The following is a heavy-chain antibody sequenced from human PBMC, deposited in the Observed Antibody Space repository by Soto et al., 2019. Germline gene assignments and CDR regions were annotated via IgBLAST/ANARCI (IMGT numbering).Heavy chain of an antibody. D-gene: IGHD6-13*01. Sequence: QVQLVESGGGVVQPGRSLRLSCAASGFTFSSYGMHWVRQAPGKGLEWVAVISYDGSNKYYADSVKGRFTISRDNSKNTQYLQMNSLRAEDTAVYYCAKDPSGIAPMDVWGQGTTVTGSS. CDR2: ISYDGSNK. J-gene: IGHJ6*02. V-gene: IGHV3-30*18. CDR3: AKDPSGIAPMDV. CDR1: GFTFSSYG.